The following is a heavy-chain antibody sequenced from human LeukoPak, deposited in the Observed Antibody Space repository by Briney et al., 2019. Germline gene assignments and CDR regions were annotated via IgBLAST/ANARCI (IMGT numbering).Heavy chain of an antibody. J-gene: IGHJ4*02. CDR2: IYTSGST. V-gene: IGHV4-4*07. CDR1: GGSISSYY. D-gene: IGHD3-9*01. Sequence: SETLSLTCTVSGGSISSYYWSWIRQPSGKGLEWIGRIYTSGSTNYNPSLKSRVTMSVDTSKNQFSLKLSSVTAADTAVYYCARSYYDILTGYYSDFDYWGQGTLVTVSS. CDR3: ARSYYDILTGYYSDFDY.